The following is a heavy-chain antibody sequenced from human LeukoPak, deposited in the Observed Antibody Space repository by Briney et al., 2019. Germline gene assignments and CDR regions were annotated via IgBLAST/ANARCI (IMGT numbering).Heavy chain of an antibody. Sequence: PSETLSLTCTVSAGSISSSSYYWGWIRQPPGKGLEWIGSIYYSGSTYYNPSLKSRVTISVDTSKNQFSLKLSSVTAADTAVYYCARSGAYRNSGYDGYSSGWSLNYFDYWGQGTLVTVSS. CDR2: IYYSGST. CDR3: ARSGAYRNSGYDGYSSGWSLNYFDY. V-gene: IGHV4-39*01. CDR1: AGSISSSSYY. J-gene: IGHJ4*02. D-gene: IGHD6-19*01.